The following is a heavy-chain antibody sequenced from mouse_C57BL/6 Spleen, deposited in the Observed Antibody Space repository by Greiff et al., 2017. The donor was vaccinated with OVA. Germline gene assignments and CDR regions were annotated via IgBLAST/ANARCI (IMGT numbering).Heavy chain of an antibody. CDR3: ARGNYDHYFDY. V-gene: IGHV1-76*01. CDR2: IYPGSGNT. J-gene: IGHJ2*01. CDR1: GYTFTDYY. Sequence: QVQLKESGAELVRPGASVKLSCKASGYTFTDYYINWVKQRPGQGLEWIARIYPGSGNTYYNEKFKGKATLTAEKSSSTAYMQLSSLTSEDSAVYFCARGNYDHYFDYWGQGTTLTVSS. D-gene: IGHD2-4*01.